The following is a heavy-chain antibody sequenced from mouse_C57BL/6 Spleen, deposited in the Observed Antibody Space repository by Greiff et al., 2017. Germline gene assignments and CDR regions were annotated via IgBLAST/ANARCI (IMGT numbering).Heavy chain of an antibody. Sequence: QVQLQQPGAELVRPGSSVKLSCKASGYTFTSYWMDWVKQRPGQGLEWIGNIYPSDSETHYNQKFKDKATLTVDKSSSTAYMQLSSLTSEDSAVYYCARRYDYYGSSYVAMDYWGQGTSVTVSS. CDR2: IYPSDSET. V-gene: IGHV1-61*01. CDR1: GYTFTSYW. D-gene: IGHD1-1*01. CDR3: ARRYDYYGSSYVAMDY. J-gene: IGHJ4*01.